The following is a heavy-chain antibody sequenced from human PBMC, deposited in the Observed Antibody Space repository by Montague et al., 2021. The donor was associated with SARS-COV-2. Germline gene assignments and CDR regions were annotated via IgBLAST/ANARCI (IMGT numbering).Heavy chain of an antibody. CDR2: ISSSGSTI. D-gene: IGHD2-15*01. CDR1: GFTFSSYE. J-gene: IGHJ6*02. V-gene: IGHV3-48*03. CDR3: AATSGDIVVVVAAYYGMDV. Sequence: SLRLSCAASGFTFSSYEMNWVRQAPGKGLEWVSYISSSGSTIYYADSVKGRFTISRDNAKNSLYLQMYSLRAEDTAVYYCAATSGDIVVVVAAYYGMDVWGQGTTVTVSS.